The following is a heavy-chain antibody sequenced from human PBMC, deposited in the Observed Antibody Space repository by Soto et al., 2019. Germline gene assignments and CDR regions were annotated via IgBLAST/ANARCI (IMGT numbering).Heavy chain of an antibody. CDR3: ARGATIFGVVIRPNYYYYYYMDV. CDR1: GGSFSGYY. J-gene: IGHJ6*03. CDR2: INHSGST. V-gene: IGHV4-34*01. D-gene: IGHD3-3*01. Sequence: SETLSLTCAVYGGSFSGYYWIWIRQPPGKGLEWIGEINHSGSTNYNPSLKSRVTISVDTSKNQFSLKLSSVTAADTAVYYCARGATIFGVVIRPNYYYYYYMDVWGKGTTVTVSS.